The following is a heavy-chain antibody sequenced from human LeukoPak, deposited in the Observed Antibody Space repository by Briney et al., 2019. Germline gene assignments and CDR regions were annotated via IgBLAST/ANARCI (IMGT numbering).Heavy chain of an antibody. Sequence: PGGSLSLSCVASGFIFSTHAMTWVRQAPGKGLEWVSSISVSGGGTYYADSVRGRFTISRDISENTLFLHMISLRAEDAAVYYCVKDWRDGSNCGNDWLQYWGQGTLVTVSS. J-gene: IGHJ4*02. CDR3: VKDWRDGSNCGNDWLQY. V-gene: IGHV3-23*01. CDR1: GFIFSTHA. D-gene: IGHD2-21*01. CDR2: ISVSGGGT.